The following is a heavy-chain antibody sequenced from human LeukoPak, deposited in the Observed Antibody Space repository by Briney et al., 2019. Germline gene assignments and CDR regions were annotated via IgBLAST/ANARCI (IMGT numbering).Heavy chain of an antibody. CDR2: IKQDGSEK. CDR3: ATDRGWRTSGYYLYYFEY. Sequence: GGSLRLSCAASGFDFSNYWMYWVRQAPGKGLEWVANIKQDGSEKYYVDSVRGRYTISRDNTKNSRFLQMSSLRAEDTAVYYCATDRGWRTSGYYLYYFEYWGQGTLVTFSS. D-gene: IGHD3-3*01. J-gene: IGHJ4*02. V-gene: IGHV3-7*01. CDR1: GFDFSNYW.